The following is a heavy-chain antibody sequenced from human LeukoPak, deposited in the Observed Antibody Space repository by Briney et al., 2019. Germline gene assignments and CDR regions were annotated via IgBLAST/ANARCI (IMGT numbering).Heavy chain of an antibody. CDR3: VKDPVGDTALLDY. CDR1: GFTFSSYA. J-gene: IGHJ4*02. V-gene: IGHV3-23*01. CDR2: ISGSGGST. Sequence: GGSLRLSCAASGFTFSSYAMSWVRQAPGKGLEWVSAISGSGGSTYYADSVKGRFTISRDNSKNTLYLQMNSLRAEDTAVYYCVKDPVGDTALLDYWGQGTLVTVSS. D-gene: IGHD5-18*01.